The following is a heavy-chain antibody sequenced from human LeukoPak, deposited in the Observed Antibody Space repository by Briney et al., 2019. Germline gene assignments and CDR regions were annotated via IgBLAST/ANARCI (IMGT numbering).Heavy chain of an antibody. V-gene: IGHV3-74*01. D-gene: IGHD6-13*01. CDR1: GFTFRSYW. CDR2: IKSDGSST. CDR3: AKGGFAAVLGWFDP. J-gene: IGHJ5*02. Sequence: QPGGSLRLSCAASGFTFRSYWMHWVRLPPGKGLVWVSRIKSDGSSTSYADFVKGRFTISRDNSKNSLYLQMNSLRAEDTALYYCAKGGFAAVLGWFDPWGQGTLVTVSS.